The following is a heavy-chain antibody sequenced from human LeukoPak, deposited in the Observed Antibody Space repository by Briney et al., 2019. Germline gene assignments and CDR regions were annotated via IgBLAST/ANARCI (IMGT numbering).Heavy chain of an antibody. CDR2: ISGSGGST. V-gene: IGHV3-23*01. Sequence: GGSLRLSCAASGLTFSNYVMSWVRQAPGKGLEWVSAISGSGGSTYYADSVKGRFTISRDNSKNTLYLQMNSLRAEDTAVYYRAKDRAVAGISVAFDIWGQGTMVTVSS. CDR3: AKDRAVAGISVAFDI. J-gene: IGHJ3*02. CDR1: GLTFSNYV. D-gene: IGHD6-19*01.